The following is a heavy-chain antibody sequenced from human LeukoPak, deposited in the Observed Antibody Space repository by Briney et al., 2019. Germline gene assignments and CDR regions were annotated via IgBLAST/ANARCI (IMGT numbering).Heavy chain of an antibody. CDR2: INPSGGST. Sequence: GASVTVSCKASGYTFTSYYMHWVRQAPGQGLEWMGIINPSGGSTSYAQKFQGRVTMTRDTSTSTVYMELSSLRSEDTAVYYCAGQYSSGSYENWFDPWGQGTLVTVSS. D-gene: IGHD3-10*01. V-gene: IGHV1-46*01. CDR3: AGQYSSGSYENWFDP. CDR1: GYTFTSYY. J-gene: IGHJ5*02.